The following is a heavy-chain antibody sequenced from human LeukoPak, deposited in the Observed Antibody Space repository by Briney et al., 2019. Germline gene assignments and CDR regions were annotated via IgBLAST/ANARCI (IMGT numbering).Heavy chain of an antibody. Sequence: PGGSLRLSCAASGFTFSNAWMSWVRQAPGKGLEWVGRIKSKTDGGTTDYAAPVKGRFTISRDDSKNTLYLQMNSLKTEDTAVYYCTTLASIVVVPAAINSDYWGQGTLVTVSS. J-gene: IGHJ4*02. CDR3: TTLASIVVVPAAINSDY. V-gene: IGHV3-15*01. CDR1: GFTFSNAW. CDR2: IKSKTDGGTT. D-gene: IGHD2-2*01.